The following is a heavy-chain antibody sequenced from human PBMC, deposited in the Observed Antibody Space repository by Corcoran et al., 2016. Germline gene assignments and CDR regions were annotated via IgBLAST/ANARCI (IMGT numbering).Heavy chain of an antibody. CDR2: IHSDGRRT. V-gene: IGHV3-74*01. CDR1: GFTFSNYW. Sequence: EVQLVESGGGLVQPGGSLRLSCAASGFTFSNYWMHGGRQAPGKGLVWVSRIHSDGRRTAYADFVRGRFTISRDNAKNAVYLQMNSLRAEDTAVYYCIRDPDTKGWSTFDYWGQGTLLTVSS. D-gene: IGHD6-19*01. J-gene: IGHJ4*02. CDR3: IRDPDTKGWSTFDY.